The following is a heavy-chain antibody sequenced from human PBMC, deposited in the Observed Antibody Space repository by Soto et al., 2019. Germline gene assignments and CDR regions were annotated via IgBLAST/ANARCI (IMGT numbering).Heavy chain of an antibody. CDR3: ASPEEQYFDSSGNVIY. Sequence: QVQLVESGGGVVQPGRSLRLSCGFTFSGHAMHWVRQAPGKGLEWLSVISYDGGNKYYADSVKGRFTISRDNSKNTLYLQMNSLRAEDTAMYYCASPEEQYFDSSGNVIYWGQGTLVTVSS. CDR1: FTFSGHA. V-gene: IGHV3-30-3*01. CDR2: ISYDGGNK. D-gene: IGHD3-22*01. J-gene: IGHJ4*02.